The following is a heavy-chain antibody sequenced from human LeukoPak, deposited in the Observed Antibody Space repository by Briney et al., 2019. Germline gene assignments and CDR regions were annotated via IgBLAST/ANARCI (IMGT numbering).Heavy chain of an antibody. V-gene: IGHV3-48*03. CDR1: GFTFSIYE. J-gene: IGHJ4*02. D-gene: IGHD3-22*01. Sequence: GGSLRLSCAASGFTFSIYEMNWVRQAPGKGLEWVSYISSSSTTIYYAESVKGRFTISRDNAKNSLYLQMNSLRAEDTAVYYCARVDYYDSSAYPPFDFWGQGTLVTVSS. CDR2: ISSSSTTI. CDR3: ARVDYYDSSAYPPFDF.